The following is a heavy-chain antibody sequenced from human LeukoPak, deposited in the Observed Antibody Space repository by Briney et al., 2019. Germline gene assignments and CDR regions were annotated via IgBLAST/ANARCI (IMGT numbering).Heavy chain of an antibody. Sequence: SETLSLTCTVSGGSISSYYWSWIRQPPGKGLEWIGYIYYSGSTNYNPSLKSRVTISVDTSKNQFSLKLSSVTAADTAVYYCARAGIFVYSSSPPKPNWFDPWGQGTLVTVSS. J-gene: IGHJ5*02. CDR2: IYYSGST. V-gene: IGHV4-59*01. D-gene: IGHD6-13*01. CDR1: GGSISSYY. CDR3: ARAGIFVYSSSPPKPNWFDP.